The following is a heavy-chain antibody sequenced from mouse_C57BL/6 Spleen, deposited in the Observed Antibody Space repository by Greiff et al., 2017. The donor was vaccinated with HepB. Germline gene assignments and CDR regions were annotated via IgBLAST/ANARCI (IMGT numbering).Heavy chain of an antibody. V-gene: IGHV1-55*01. Sequence: QVQLQQPGAELVKPGASVKMSCKASGYTFTSYWITWVKQRPGQGLEWIGDIYPGSGSTNYNEKFKSKATLTVDTSSSTAYMQLSSLTSEDSAVYYCARSKDYDYDRDLAYWGQGTLVTVSA. CDR2: IYPGSGST. CDR3: ARSKDYDYDRDLAY. J-gene: IGHJ3*01. D-gene: IGHD2-4*01. CDR1: GYTFTSYW.